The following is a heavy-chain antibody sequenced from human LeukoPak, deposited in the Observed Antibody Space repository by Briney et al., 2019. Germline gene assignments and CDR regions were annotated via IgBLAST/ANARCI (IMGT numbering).Heavy chain of an antibody. CDR1: GGSFSGYY. Sequence: PSETLSLTCAVYGGSFSGYYWSWIRQPPGKGLEWIGEINHSGSTNYNPSLKSRVTISVDTSKNQFSLKLSSVTAADTAVYYCARSSESSFGPWGQGTLVTVSS. CDR3: ARSSESSFGP. CDR2: INHSGST. J-gene: IGHJ5*02. D-gene: IGHD1-26*01. V-gene: IGHV4-34*01.